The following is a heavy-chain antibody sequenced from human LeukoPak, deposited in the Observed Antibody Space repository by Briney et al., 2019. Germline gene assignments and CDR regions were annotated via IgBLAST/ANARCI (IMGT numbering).Heavy chain of an antibody. Sequence: GASVKVSCKASGYTFTSYGISWVRQAPGQGLEWMGGIIPIFGTANYAQKFQGRVTITTDESTSTAYMELSSLRSEDTAVYYCARGVVPAAHAEYFQHWGQGTLVTVSS. D-gene: IGHD2-2*01. CDR3: ARGVVPAAHAEYFQH. CDR1: GYTFTSYG. V-gene: IGHV1-69*05. CDR2: IIPIFGTA. J-gene: IGHJ1*01.